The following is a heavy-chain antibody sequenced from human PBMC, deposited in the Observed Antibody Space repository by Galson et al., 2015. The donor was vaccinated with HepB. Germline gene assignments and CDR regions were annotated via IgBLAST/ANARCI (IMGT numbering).Heavy chain of an antibody. CDR1: GGTFNNFV. D-gene: IGHD1-14*01. J-gene: IGHJ1*01. Sequence: SVTVSCKASGGTFNNFVLSWVRQAPGQGPEWMGRIIPIPGVTNYAHNFQDRVTFTADTSTKTAYMEMTRLTSDDSAVYYCARRGPRGGIEHWGQGTLVTVSS. CDR3: ARRGPRGGIEH. V-gene: IGHV1-69*04. CDR2: IIPIPGVT.